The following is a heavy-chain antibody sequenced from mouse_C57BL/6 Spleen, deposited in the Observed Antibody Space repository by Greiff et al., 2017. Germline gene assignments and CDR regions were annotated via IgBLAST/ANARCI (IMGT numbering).Heavy chain of an antibody. CDR2: IYPGSGST. J-gene: IGHJ2*01. V-gene: IGHV1-55*01. D-gene: IGHD1-1*01. Sequence: VQLQQPGAELVKPGASVKMSCKASGYTFTSYWITWVKQRPGQGLEWIGDIYPGSGSTNYNDKFKSKATLTVDTSSSTAYMQPSSLTSEDSAVYYCARQDYGSSYEETLFDYWGQGTTLTVSS. CDR3: ARQDYGSSYEETLFDY. CDR1: GYTFTSYW.